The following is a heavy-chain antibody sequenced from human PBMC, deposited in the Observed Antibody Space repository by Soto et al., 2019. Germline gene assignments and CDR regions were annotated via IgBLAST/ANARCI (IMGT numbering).Heavy chain of an antibody. Sequence: EVQLVETGGGLIQPGGSLRLSCAASGFTVSSNYMSWVRQAPGKGLEWVSVIYSGGSTHYADSVKGRFTISRDNSKNTLYLQMNGRRAEHTAVYYCARISRGGTAGYFDLWAGGPLVTVPS. CDR3: ARISRGGTAGYFDL. D-gene: IGHD2-15*01. CDR2: IYSGGST. J-gene: IGHJ2*01. CDR1: GFTVSSNY. V-gene: IGHV3-53*02.